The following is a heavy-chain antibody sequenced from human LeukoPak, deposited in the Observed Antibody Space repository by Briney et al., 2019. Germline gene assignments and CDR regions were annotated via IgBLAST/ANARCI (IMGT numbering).Heavy chain of an antibody. CDR1: GFTFSSYG. J-gene: IGHJ4*02. CDR3: AKGSVGIFAHMVRGGLGFLSEDFDY. D-gene: IGHD3-10*01. V-gene: IGHV3-23*01. CDR2: ISGSGGST. Sequence: QPGGSLRLSCAASGFTFSSYGMSWVRQAPGKGLEWVSAISGSGGSTYYADSVKGRFTISRDNSKNTLYLQMNSLRAEDTAVYYCAKGSVGIFAHMVRGGLGFLSEDFDYWGQGTLVTVSS.